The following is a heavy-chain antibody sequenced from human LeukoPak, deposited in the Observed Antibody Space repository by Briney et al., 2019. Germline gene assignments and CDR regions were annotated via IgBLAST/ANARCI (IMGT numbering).Heavy chain of an antibody. D-gene: IGHD5-12*01. V-gene: IGHV3-30-3*01. CDR2: ISYDGSNK. CDR3: ARIPRTWLRFPYFDY. J-gene: IGHJ4*02. Sequence: GGSLRLSCAASAFTFSNYTMHWVRQAPGKGLEWVAVISYDGSNKYYADSVKGRFTFSRDNSKNTLYLQMNSLRGEDTAVYYCARIPRTWLRFPYFDYWGQGTLVTVSS. CDR1: AFTFSNYT.